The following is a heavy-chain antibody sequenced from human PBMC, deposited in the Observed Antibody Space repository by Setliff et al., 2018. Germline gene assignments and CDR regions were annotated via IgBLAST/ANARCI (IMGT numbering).Heavy chain of an antibody. Sequence: PSETLSLTCTVSGYSISSGHYWGWIRQPPGKGLEWIGSISHSGSTYYNPSLRSRVTISLDTSKNQFSPKLTSVTAADTAVYYCARVPGTTVPPDHFDYWGQGTLVTVSS. CDR2: ISHSGST. CDR3: ARVPGTTVPPDHFDY. CDR1: GYSISSGHY. D-gene: IGHD4-17*01. J-gene: IGHJ4*02. V-gene: IGHV4-38-2*02.